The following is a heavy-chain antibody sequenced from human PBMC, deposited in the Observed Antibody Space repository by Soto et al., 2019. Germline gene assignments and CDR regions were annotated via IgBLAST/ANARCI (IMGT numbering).Heavy chain of an antibody. D-gene: IGHD3-22*01. CDR3: ATDLRISYDSSGYLCY. CDR1: GYTLTELS. V-gene: IGHV1-24*01. CDR2: FDPEDGET. J-gene: IGHJ4*02. Sequence: GASVKVSCKVSGYTLTELSMHWVRQAPGKGLEWMGGFDPEDGETIYAQKFQGRVTMTEDISTDTAYMELSSLRSEDTAVYYCATDLRISYDSSGYLCYWGQGTLVTVSS.